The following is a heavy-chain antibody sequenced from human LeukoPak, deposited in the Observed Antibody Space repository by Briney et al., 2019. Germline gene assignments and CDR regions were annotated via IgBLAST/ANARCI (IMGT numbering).Heavy chain of an antibody. Sequence: PGGSLRLSCAASGFTVSSNYMSWVRQAPGKGLEWVSVIYSGGSTYYADSVKGRFTISRDNSKNTVYLQVNSLRLEDTAVYYCASEYNGLWGQGTLVTVSS. V-gene: IGHV3-53*05. D-gene: IGHD2-8*01. J-gene: IGHJ4*02. CDR2: IYSGGST. CDR1: GFTVSSNY. CDR3: ASEYNGL.